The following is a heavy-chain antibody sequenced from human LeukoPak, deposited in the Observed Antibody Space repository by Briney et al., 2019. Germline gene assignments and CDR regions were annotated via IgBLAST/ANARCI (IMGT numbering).Heavy chain of an antibody. CDR2: ISYDGSNK. J-gene: IGHJ6*02. V-gene: IGHV3-30-3*01. Sequence: GGSLRLSCAASGFTFSSYAMHWVRQAPGKGLEWVAVISYDGSNKYYADSVKGRITISRDNSKNTLYLQMNSLRAEDTAVYYCAKGPRDYYYYGMDVWGQGTTVTVSS. CDR3: AKGPRDYYYYGMDV. CDR1: GFTFSSYA.